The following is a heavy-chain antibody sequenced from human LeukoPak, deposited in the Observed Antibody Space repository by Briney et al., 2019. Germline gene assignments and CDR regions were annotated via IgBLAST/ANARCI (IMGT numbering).Heavy chain of an antibody. Sequence: PGGSLRLSCAVSGFTFSSYAISWVRQAPGKGLEWVSAISNNGRTYYAESAKGRSTISRDNSKNTVHLQTNSLRAEDTAVYYCARVWQYDYWGQGTLVTVSS. CDR1: GFTFSSYA. V-gene: IGHV3-23*01. J-gene: IGHJ4*02. CDR3: ARVWQYDY. D-gene: IGHD2-21*01. CDR2: ISNNGRT.